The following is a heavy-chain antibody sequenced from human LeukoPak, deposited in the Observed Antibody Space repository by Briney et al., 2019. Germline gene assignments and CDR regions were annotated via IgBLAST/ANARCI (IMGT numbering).Heavy chain of an antibody. V-gene: IGHV4-31*03. D-gene: IGHD2-2*02. CDR2: IYYSGST. J-gene: IGHJ4*02. CDR1: GDSISSGGYY. CDR3: ARLAAAIRGVDY. Sequence: SQTLSLTCTVSGDSISSGGYYWSWIRQHPGKGLEWIGYIYYSGSTYYNPSLKSRVTISVDTSKNQFSLKLSSVTAADTAVYYCARLAAAIRGVDYWDQGTLVTVSS.